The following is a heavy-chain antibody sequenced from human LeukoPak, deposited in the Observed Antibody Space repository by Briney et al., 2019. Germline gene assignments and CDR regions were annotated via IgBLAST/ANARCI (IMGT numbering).Heavy chain of an antibody. J-gene: IGHJ5*02. CDR3: ARLPSGDWFDP. Sequence: SETLSLTCTVSGGSISSYYWSWIRQPPGKGLEWIGYIYYSGSTNYNPSLKSRVTISVDTSKNQFSLKLSSVTAADTAVYYCARLPSGDWFDPWGQGTLVTVSS. D-gene: IGHD1-26*01. V-gene: IGHV4-59*01. CDR2: IYYSGST. CDR1: GGSISSYY.